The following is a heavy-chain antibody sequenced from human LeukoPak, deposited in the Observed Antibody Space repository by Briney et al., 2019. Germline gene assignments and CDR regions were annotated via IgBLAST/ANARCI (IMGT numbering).Heavy chain of an antibody. D-gene: IGHD3-22*01. J-gene: IGHJ4*02. Sequence: SETLSLTCTVSDDSITMYYWTWIRQPPGKGLEWIGYVDHTGSTNFNPSLNGRVSISRDTSKNLFSLRLRSVTAADTAVYYCGRVTGYMIEDYFDYWGQGTLVTVSS. CDR3: GRVTGYMIEDYFDY. CDR1: DDSITMYY. CDR2: VDHTGST. V-gene: IGHV4-59*01.